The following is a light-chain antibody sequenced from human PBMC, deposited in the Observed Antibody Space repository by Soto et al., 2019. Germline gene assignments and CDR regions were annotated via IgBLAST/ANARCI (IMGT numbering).Light chain of an antibody. Sequence: EIVMTQSPVTLSVSPGERAALSCRASQSVRSNLAWYQQKPGQAPRLLIYGASTRATGIPARFSGSGSGTEFTLTISSLQSEDFAVYYCQQYNQWPGTFGQGAKLEIK. CDR2: GAS. J-gene: IGKJ2*01. CDR3: QQYNQWPGT. V-gene: IGKV3-15*01. CDR1: QSVRSN.